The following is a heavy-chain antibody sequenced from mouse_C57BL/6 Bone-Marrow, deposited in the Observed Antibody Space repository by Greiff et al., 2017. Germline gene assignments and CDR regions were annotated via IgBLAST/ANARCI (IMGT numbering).Heavy chain of an antibody. D-gene: IGHD2-5*01. V-gene: IGHV5-16*01. Sequence: ELKLVVSEGGLVQPGSSMKLSCTASGFTFSDYYMAWVRQVPEKGLEWVANINYDGSSTYYLDSLKSRFIISRDNAKNILYLQMSSLKSEDTATYYCARDFGYSNYYAMDYWGQGTSVTVSS. CDR1: GFTFSDYY. CDR3: ARDFGYSNYYAMDY. J-gene: IGHJ4*01. CDR2: INYDGSST.